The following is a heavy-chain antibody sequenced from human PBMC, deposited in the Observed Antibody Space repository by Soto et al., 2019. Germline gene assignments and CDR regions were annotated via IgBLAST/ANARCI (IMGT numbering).Heavy chain of an antibody. J-gene: IGHJ4*02. V-gene: IGHV3-23*01. CDR2: ISGSGGST. CDR1: GFTFSSYA. D-gene: IGHD3-3*01. CDR3: AKDLPSDDFWSGYRRDYFDY. Sequence: EVQLLESGGGLVQPGGSLRLSCAASGFTFSSYAMSWVRQGPGKGLEWVSAISGSGGSTYYADSVKGRFTISRDNSKNTLYLQMNSLRAEDTAVYYCAKDLPSDDFWSGYRRDYFDYWGQGTLVTVSS.